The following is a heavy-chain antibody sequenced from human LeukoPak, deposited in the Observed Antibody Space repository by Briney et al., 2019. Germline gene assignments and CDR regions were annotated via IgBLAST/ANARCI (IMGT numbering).Heavy chain of an antibody. J-gene: IGHJ3*02. Sequence: PSETLSLTCTVSGGSISSYYWSWIRQPAGKGLEWIGRIYTSGSTNYNPSLKSRVTMSVDTSKNQFSLKLSSVTAADTAVYYCARGRTYYDFWSAENDAFDIWGQGTMVTVSS. V-gene: IGHV4-4*07. CDR3: ARGRTYYDFWSAENDAFDI. D-gene: IGHD3-3*01. CDR1: GGSISSYY. CDR2: IYTSGST.